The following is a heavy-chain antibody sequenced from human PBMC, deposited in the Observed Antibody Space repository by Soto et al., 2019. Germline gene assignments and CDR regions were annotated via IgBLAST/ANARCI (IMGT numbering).Heavy chain of an antibody. D-gene: IGHD5-12*01. CDR3: AKERSVVATTPDFDY. V-gene: IGHV3-30*18. Sequence: QVQLVESGGGVVQPGRSLRLSCAASGFTFSSFGMHWVRQAPGKGLEWVAVASYDGSYKYYADSVKGRFTISRDNSKNTLYLQMNCLRAEDTAVYYCAKERSVVATTPDFDYWGQGTLVTVSS. CDR2: ASYDGSYK. J-gene: IGHJ4*02. CDR1: GFTFSSFG.